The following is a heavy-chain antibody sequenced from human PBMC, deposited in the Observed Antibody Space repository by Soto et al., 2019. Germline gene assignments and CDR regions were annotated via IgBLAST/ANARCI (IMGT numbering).Heavy chain of an antibody. D-gene: IGHD4-17*01. J-gene: IGHJ4*02. Sequence: QVQLVQSGAEVKKPGASVKVSCKVSGYTFTTYGISWVRQAPGQGLEWMGWISPYNGNTNYAQRLQGRVTMTTDTSTSTAYMDMRSLRSDDTAVYYCATDDYGGIVDYWGQGTPVTVS. CDR3: ATDDYGGIVDY. CDR2: ISPYNGNT. CDR1: GYTFTTYG. V-gene: IGHV1-18*01.